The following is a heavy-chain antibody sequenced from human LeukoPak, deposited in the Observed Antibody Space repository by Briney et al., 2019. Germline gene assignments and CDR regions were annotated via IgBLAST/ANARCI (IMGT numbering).Heavy chain of an antibody. CDR1: GFTFSSHW. D-gene: IGHD2-2*01. J-gene: IGHJ3*02. Sequence: GGSLRLSCTASGFTFSSHWMSWVRQAPGKGLEWVANINLVGSEKYYVDSLMGRFAVSRDNAKNSLYLQINSLRAEDTAVYFCARDSERSSSFAFDIWGQGTMVTVSS. CDR3: ARDSERSSSFAFDI. V-gene: IGHV3-7*01. CDR2: INLVGSEK.